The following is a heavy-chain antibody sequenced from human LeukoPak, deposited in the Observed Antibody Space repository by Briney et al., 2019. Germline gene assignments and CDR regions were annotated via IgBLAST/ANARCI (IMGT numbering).Heavy chain of an antibody. CDR2: IYYSGST. V-gene: IGHV4-59*08. Sequence: SETLSFTCTGSGVSISSYHWSWIRQPPGKGLGWIGYIYYSGSTNYNPSLKSRVTISADTSKNQFSLKLNSVTAADTAVYYCARPDWQQQSSVWWGQGTLVTVSS. D-gene: IGHD6-13*01. CDR3: ARPDWQQQSSVW. CDR1: GVSISSYH. J-gene: IGHJ4*02.